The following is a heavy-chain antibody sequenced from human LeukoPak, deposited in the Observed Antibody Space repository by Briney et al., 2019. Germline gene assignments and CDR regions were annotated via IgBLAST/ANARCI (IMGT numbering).Heavy chain of an antibody. CDR1: GFTFSSYA. D-gene: IGHD3-22*01. J-gene: IGHJ4*02. CDR2: IGGNGGST. CDR3: AKSPPHYYDSSGSHFDF. V-gene: IGHV3-23*01. Sequence: PGGSLRLSCAASGFTFSSYAMNWVRQAPGKGLEWVSVIGGNGGSTDYADSVKGRFTISRDNSRNTLYLQMNSLRAEDTAIYYCAKSPPHYYDSSGSHFDFWGQGTLVTVSS.